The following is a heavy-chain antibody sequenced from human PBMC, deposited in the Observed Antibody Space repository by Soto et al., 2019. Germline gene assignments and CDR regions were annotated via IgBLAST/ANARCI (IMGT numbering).Heavy chain of an antibody. J-gene: IGHJ5*02. CDR3: ATRQGGSYNWFDP. V-gene: IGHV4-39*01. Sequence: SETLSLTCTVSGGSISRSSYSWGWIRQPPGKGLEWIGTIYYSGSTYYNPSLKSRVTISVDTSKNQFSLKLSSVTAADTAVYYCATRQGGSYNWFDPWGQGTLVTVSS. D-gene: IGHD2-15*01. CDR1: GGSISRSSYS. CDR2: IYYSGST.